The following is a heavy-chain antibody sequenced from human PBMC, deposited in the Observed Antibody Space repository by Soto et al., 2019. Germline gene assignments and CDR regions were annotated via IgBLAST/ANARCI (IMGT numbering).Heavy chain of an antibody. CDR2: ISSSSSYI. Sequence: PWGALLVFCASSGFTFSIYSMNWVRQAPGKGLEWASSISSSSSYIYYADSVKGRFTISRDNAKNSLYLQMNSLRAEDTAVYYCARDLLCSGGSCYSEYYYYGMDVWGQGTTVTVSS. CDR3: ARDLLCSGGSCYSEYYYYGMDV. D-gene: IGHD2-15*01. J-gene: IGHJ6*01. CDR1: GFTFSIYS. V-gene: IGHV3-21*01.